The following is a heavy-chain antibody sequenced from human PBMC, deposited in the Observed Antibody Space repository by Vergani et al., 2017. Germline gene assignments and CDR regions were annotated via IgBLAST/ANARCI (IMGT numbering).Heavy chain of an antibody. V-gene: IGHV1-69*04. CDR3: AGDQAAAGATDYYYSYMDV. Sequence: QVQLVQSGAEVKKPGASVKVSCKSSGGTFSSYTISWVRQAPGQGLEWMGRIIPILGIANYAQKFQGRVTITADKSTSTAYMELSRLRSDYTAVYYCAGDQAAAGATDYYYSYMDVGGGGRTVAVSS. D-gene: IGHD6-13*01. CDR1: GGTFSSYT. CDR2: IIPILGIA. J-gene: IGHJ6*03.